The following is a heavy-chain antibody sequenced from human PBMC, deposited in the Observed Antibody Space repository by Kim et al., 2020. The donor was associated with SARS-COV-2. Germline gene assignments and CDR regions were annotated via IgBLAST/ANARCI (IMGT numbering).Heavy chain of an antibody. CDR2: DK. Sequence: DKRYSPSLKSRLTITKDTSKNQVVLTMTNMDPVDTATYYCAHIWDHGETWGQGTLVTVSS. J-gene: IGHJ5*02. CDR3: AHIWDHGET. V-gene: IGHV2-5*01. D-gene: IGHD4-17*01.